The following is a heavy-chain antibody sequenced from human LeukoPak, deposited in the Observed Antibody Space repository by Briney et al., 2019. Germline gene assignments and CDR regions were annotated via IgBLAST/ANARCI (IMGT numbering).Heavy chain of an antibody. Sequence: ASVKVSCKASGYTFTGYYMHWVRQAPGQGLEWMGWINPNSGGTNYAQNFQDRVTMTRDTSISTAYMELSRLRSDDTAVYYCARGNDFSNSGPLLDYWGQGTLVTASS. CDR1: GYTFTGYY. D-gene: IGHD4-4*01. J-gene: IGHJ4*02. CDR2: INPNSGGT. V-gene: IGHV1-2*02. CDR3: ARGNDFSNSGPLLDY.